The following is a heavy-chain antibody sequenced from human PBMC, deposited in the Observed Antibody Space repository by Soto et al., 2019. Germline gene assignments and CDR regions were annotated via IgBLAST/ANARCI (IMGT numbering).Heavy chain of an antibody. J-gene: IGHJ6*02. CDR3: ARVRRSGWYGMDV. CDR1: GYTFTGYY. V-gene: IGHV1-2*04. Sequence: QVQLVQSGAEVKKPGASVKVSCKGSGYTFTGYYMHWVRQAPGQGLEWMGWINPNSGGTNYAQKFEGWVTMTRDTSSSTAYMELSRLRSDDTAVYYCARVRRSGWYGMDVWGQGTTVTVSS. CDR2: INPNSGGT. D-gene: IGHD6-19*01.